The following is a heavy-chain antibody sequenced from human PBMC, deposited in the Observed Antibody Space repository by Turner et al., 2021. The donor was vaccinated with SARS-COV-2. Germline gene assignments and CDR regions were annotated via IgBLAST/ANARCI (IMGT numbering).Heavy chain of an antibody. CDR3: ARTVRYGYNWLCEGSGIDY. Sequence: QVQLVESGGVVVKPGRSMRHSSAASAFTISSFGMHWVSQAPGKGLERVAVIWYDGSNKYYADSVKCRFTISRDNSKNTLYLQMNSLRAEDAAVYYCARTVRYGYNWLCEGSGIDYWGQGTLVTVSS. CDR2: IWYDGSNK. V-gene: IGHV3-33*01. CDR1: AFTISSFG. J-gene: IGHJ4*02. D-gene: IGHD5-12*01.